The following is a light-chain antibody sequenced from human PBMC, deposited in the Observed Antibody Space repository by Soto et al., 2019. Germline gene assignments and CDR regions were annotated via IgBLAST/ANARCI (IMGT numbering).Light chain of an antibody. V-gene: IGLV2-14*01. CDR1: SGNIGAYNF. J-gene: IGLJ2*01. CDR2: EVT. CDR3: SSYTTNSTPVV. Sequence: QSALTQPRSVSGSPGQSVTISCTGASGNIGAYNFVSWYQQHPGKAPKLLISEVTNRPSGVSNRFSGSKSGNTASLTISGLQAEDEADYYCSSYTTNSTPVVFGGGTKVTVL.